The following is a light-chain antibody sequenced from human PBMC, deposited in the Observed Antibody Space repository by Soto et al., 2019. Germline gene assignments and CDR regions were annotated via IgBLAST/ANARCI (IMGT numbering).Light chain of an antibody. CDR3: QQYGSSPRT. J-gene: IGKJ1*01. CDR2: GAS. Sequence: IVLTQSPATLSVSPGERATLSCRASQSVSSNLAWHQQKPGQAPRLLIYGASSRATGIPDRFSGSGSGTDFTLTISRLEPEDFAVYYCQQYGSSPRTFGQGTKMDIK. V-gene: IGKV3-20*01. CDR1: QSVSSN.